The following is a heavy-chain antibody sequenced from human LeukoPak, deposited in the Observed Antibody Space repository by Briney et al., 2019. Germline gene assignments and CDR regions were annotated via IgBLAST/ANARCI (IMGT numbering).Heavy chain of an antibody. V-gene: IGHV4-31*03. CDR2: IYYSGST. D-gene: IGHD4-23*01. CDR1: GGSISSGGYY. J-gene: IGHJ4*02. CDR3: ARSPPVKYYFDY. Sequence: SETLSLTCTVSGGSISSGGYYWSWIRQHPGKGLEWIGYIYYSGSTYYNPSLKSRVTISVATSKIQSSLTLSSVTAADTAVYYCARSPPVKYYFDYWGQGTLVTVSS.